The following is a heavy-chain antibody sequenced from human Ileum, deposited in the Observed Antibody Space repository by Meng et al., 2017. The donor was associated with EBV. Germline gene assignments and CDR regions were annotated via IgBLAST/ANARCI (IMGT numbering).Heavy chain of an antibody. CDR2: TSHSRST. V-gene: IGHV4-4*02. J-gene: IGHJ4*02. D-gene: IGHD3-22*01. Sequence: QVQVQGAGPGLGKPSETLSLSGAFSGGSISRSDWWSWARQPPRKGLEWIGETSHSRSTNYSPSLKSRVTISLAKSKNQLSLKLNSVTAADTAVYYCASSDYYRSDYWGQGTLVTVSS. CDR1: GGSISRSDW. CDR3: ASSDYYRSDY.